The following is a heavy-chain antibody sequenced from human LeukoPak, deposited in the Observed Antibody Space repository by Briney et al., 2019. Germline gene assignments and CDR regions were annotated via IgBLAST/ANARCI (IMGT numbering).Heavy chain of an antibody. CDR3: ARTTEGGYSGYFYYYYMDV. D-gene: IGHD5-12*01. V-gene: IGHV4-34*01. CDR2: INHRGST. CDR1: GGSFSGYY. Sequence: SETLSLTCAVYGGSFSGYYWSWIRQPPGKGLEWIGEINHRGSTSYNPSLKSRVTISVDTSKNHFSLKLSSVTAADTAVYYCARTTEGGYSGYFYYYYMDVWGKGTTVTISS. J-gene: IGHJ6*03.